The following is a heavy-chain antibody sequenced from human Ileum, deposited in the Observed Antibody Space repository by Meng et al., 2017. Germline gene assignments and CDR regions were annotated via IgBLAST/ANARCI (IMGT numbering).Heavy chain of an antibody. CDR1: TFTVSSNY. Sequence: GGSLRLSCAASTFTVSSNYMTWVRQAPGKGLQWVSIIYGGGGTYYAESVRGRFIISRDSSSNTLYLQMNDLRAEDTAVYYCAGDMTHYYDSSGFNFDYWGQGTLVTVSS. CDR3: AGDMTHYYDSSGFNFDY. J-gene: IGHJ4*02. CDR2: IYGGGGT. V-gene: IGHV3-66*02. D-gene: IGHD3-22*01.